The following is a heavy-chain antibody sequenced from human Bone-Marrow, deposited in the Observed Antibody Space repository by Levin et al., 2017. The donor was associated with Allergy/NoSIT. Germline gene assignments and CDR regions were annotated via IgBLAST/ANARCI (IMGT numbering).Heavy chain of an antibody. D-gene: IGHD3-3*01. V-gene: IGHV1-24*01. Sequence: GESLKISCKISGHSLTELSIHWVRQPPGKGLEWMGGFDPEEGETTFAQNFQGRVTVTEDTSTETTYLEMNRLRSDDTAVYYCVTDSSATDLVAFDVWGQGTMVIVSS. CDR3: VTDSSATDLVAFDV. J-gene: IGHJ3*01. CDR2: FDPEEGET. CDR1: GHSLTELS.